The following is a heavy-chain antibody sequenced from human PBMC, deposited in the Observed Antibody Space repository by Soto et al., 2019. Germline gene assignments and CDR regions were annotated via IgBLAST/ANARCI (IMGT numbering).Heavy chain of an antibody. Sequence: QVQLVQSGAEVKKPGSSVKVSCKASGGTFSSYAISWVRQAPGQGLEWMGGIIPIFGTANYAQKFQGRVTITADESTGTACVGLSSLRSEDTAVCCCARAVYCSSTSCYRYYGMDVWGQGTTVTVSS. CDR3: ARAVYCSSTSCYRYYGMDV. CDR1: GGTFSSYA. V-gene: IGHV1-69*01. J-gene: IGHJ6*02. D-gene: IGHD2-2*01. CDR2: IIPIFGTA.